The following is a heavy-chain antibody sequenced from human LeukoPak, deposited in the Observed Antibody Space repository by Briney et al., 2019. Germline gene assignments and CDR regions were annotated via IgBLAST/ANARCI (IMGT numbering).Heavy chain of an antibody. V-gene: IGHV7-4-1*02. J-gene: IGHJ6*03. Sequence: ASVKVSCKASGYTFTSYFMNWVRQAPRQGLEWMGWINTNTGNPTYAQGFTGRFVFSLDTSVSTAYLQINSLKAEDTAVYYCARLGVPYYYYYMDVWGKGTTVTVSS. CDR3: ARLGVPYYYYYMDV. CDR2: INTNTGNP. CDR1: GYTFTSYF. D-gene: IGHD3-10*01.